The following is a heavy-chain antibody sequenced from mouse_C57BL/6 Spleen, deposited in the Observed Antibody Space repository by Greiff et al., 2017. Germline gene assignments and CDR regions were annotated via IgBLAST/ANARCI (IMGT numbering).Heavy chain of an antibody. CDR1: GYTFTGYW. J-gene: IGHJ4*01. D-gene: IGHD4-1*01. Sequence: VQLQQSGAELMKPGASVKLSCKATGYTFTGYWIEWVKQRPGHGLEWIGEILPGSGSTNYTEKFKGKATFTADTSSNTAYMQLSSLTTEDSAIYYCARGRVGRGYAMDYWGQGTSVTVSS. V-gene: IGHV1-9*01. CDR2: ILPGSGST. CDR3: ARGRVGRGYAMDY.